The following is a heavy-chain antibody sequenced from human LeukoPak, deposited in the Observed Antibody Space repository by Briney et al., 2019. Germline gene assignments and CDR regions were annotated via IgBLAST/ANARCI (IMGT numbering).Heavy chain of an antibody. D-gene: IGHD3-10*01. J-gene: IGHJ3*02. CDR3: ARNVNRVKVRGHTRGAFDI. Sequence: PSETLSLTCSVSGGSVSSYYWSWIRQPAGKGLEWIGHIQSSGSTNYNPSLKSRLTMSVDTSKNQFSLKLSSVTAADTAVYYCARNVNRVKVRGHTRGAFDIWGQGTMVTVSS. CDR2: IQSSGST. CDR1: GGSVSSYY. V-gene: IGHV4-4*07.